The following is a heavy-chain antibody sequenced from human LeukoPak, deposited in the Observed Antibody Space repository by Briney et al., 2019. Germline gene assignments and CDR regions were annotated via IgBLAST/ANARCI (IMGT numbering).Heavy chain of an antibody. V-gene: IGHV6-1*01. CDR2: TYYRSKWYN. D-gene: IGHD1-14*01. Sequence: SQTLSLTCAISGDSVSRNNAAWNWIRQSPSRGLEWLGRTYYRSKWYNDYAVSVKSRITVNPDTSKHQFSLQLDSVTPEDTAVYYCARSHEGNLDYWDQGTLVTVSS. CDR3: ARSHEGNLDY. CDR1: GDSVSRNNAA. J-gene: IGHJ4*02.